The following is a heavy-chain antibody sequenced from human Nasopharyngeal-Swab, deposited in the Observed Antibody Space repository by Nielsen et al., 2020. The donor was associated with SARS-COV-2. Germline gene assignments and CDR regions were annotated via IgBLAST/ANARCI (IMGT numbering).Heavy chain of an antibody. Sequence: SVKVSCKASGGTFSSYAISWVRQAPGQGLEWMEGIIPIFGTANYAQKFQGRVTITADESTSTAYMELSSLRSEDTAVYYCARDPGVGSDCTNGVCYTIFDYWGQGTLVTVSS. V-gene: IGHV1-69*13. CDR1: GGTFSSYA. J-gene: IGHJ4*02. CDR3: ARDPGVGSDCTNGVCYTIFDY. D-gene: IGHD2-8*01. CDR2: IIPIFGTA.